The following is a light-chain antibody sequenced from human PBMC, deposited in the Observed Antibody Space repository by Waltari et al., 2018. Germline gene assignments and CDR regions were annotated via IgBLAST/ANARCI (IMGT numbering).Light chain of an antibody. J-gene: IGKJ4*01. Sequence: DIFLTQSPYSLAVSLGGRGAINCKCISNVFFTSNNKHHLAWYQQKPGQPPKLLIYWAANRQTGVAGQFSGSGAGTDFTLTISSLLAEDVAVDYCQQYYGTPRTFGGGTQVEIK. CDR1: SNVFFTSNNKHH. V-gene: IGKV4-1*01. CDR3: QQYYGTPRT. CDR2: WAA.